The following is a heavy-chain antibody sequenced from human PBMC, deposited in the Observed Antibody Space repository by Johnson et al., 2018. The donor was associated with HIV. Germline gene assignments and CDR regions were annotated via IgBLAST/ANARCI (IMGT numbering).Heavy chain of an antibody. V-gene: IGHV3-20*04. Sequence: VQLVESGGGVVRPGGSLRLSCAASGFNFDDYGMNWVRQVPGEGLEWVSGINSDGSSTNYADSVKGRFSISRDNAENTLYLQMNSLRAEDTAVYYCARERDYYDSGGYWVDAFDSWGQGTMVTVSS. CDR3: ARERDYYDSGGYWVDAFDS. J-gene: IGHJ3*02. CDR2: INSDGSST. D-gene: IGHD3-22*01. CDR1: GFNFDDYG.